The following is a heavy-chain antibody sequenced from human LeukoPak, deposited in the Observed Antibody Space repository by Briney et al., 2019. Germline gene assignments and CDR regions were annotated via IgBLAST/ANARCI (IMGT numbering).Heavy chain of an antibody. Sequence: SETLSLTCTVSGGPISSYYWSWIRQPPGKGLEWIGYIYYSGSTNYNPSLKSRVTISVDTSKNQFSLKLSSVTAADTAVYYCARHKDSSSWYYYYMDVWGKGTTVTVSS. V-gene: IGHV4-59*08. CDR3: ARHKDSSSWYYYYMDV. J-gene: IGHJ6*03. CDR1: GGPISSYY. D-gene: IGHD6-13*01. CDR2: IYYSGST.